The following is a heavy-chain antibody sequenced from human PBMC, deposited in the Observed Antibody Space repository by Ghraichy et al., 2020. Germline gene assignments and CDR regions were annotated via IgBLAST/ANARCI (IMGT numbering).Heavy chain of an antibody. D-gene: IGHD3-16*01. CDR3: ARGSKYDYMWGSYKSDYYYGRGV. CDR2: ISYSGST. J-gene: IGHJ6*02. V-gene: IGHV4-61*01. Sequence: SETLSLTCTVSGGSVSSDSYYWSWIRQPPGKGLEWIGYISYSGSTNYNPSLKSRVTISVDTSKKQFSLKLSSVIAADTAVYYCARGSKYDYMWGSYKSDYYYGRGVWGQGTRVTVSS. CDR1: GGSVSSDSYY.